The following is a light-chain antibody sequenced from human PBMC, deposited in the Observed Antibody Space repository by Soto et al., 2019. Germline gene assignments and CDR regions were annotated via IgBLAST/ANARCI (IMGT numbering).Light chain of an antibody. CDR2: AAS. Sequence: DVQMTQSPSSLSASVGDRVTITCRASQSITISLSWYQQKPGKAPKLLIYAASDLQSGVPSRFSGSGSGTDFSLTIRSLQPEDFAAYYCQQTYSIPLTFGGGTKVEIK. CDR3: QQTYSIPLT. J-gene: IGKJ4*02. CDR1: QSITIS. V-gene: IGKV1-39*01.